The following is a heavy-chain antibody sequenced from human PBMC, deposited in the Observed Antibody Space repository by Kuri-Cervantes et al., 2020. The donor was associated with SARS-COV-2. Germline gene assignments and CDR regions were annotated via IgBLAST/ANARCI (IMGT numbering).Heavy chain of an antibody. CDR1: GFTFSSYD. J-gene: IGHJ5*02. CDR2: IGTAGDT. V-gene: IGHV3-13*03. CDR3: ARHFVTIFFGSRCRFDP. D-gene: IGHD3-3*01. Sequence: GESLKISCAACGFTFSSYDMHWVRQTTGKGLEWVSAIGTAGDTYYPGSVKGQFTISRENAKNSLYLQMNSLRAGDTAVYYCARHFVTIFFGSRCRFDPWGQGTLVTVSS.